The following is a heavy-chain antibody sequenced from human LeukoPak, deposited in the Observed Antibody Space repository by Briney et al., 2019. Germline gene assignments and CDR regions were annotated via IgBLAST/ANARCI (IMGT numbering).Heavy chain of an antibody. CDR1: GFTFDDYG. J-gene: IGHJ3*02. D-gene: IGHD2-15*01. Sequence: GGFLRLSCAASGFTFDDYGMSWVRQAPGKGLEWVSGINWNGGSTGYADSVKGRFTISRDNAKNSLYLQMNSLRAEDTALYYCASQNSRIDDAFDIWGQGTMVTVSS. V-gene: IGHV3-20*04. CDR2: INWNGGST. CDR3: ASQNSRIDDAFDI.